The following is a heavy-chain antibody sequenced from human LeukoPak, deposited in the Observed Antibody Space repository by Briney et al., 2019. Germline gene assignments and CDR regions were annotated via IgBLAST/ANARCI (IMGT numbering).Heavy chain of an antibody. CDR3: ARVGIADSFRDYAFDI. Sequence: PSETLSLTCTVSGGSISSYYWSWIRQPGGKGLEWIGRIYTSGSTNYKPSLKSRVTMSVDTSKNQFSLKLSSVTAADTAVYYCARVGIADSFRDYAFDIWGQGTIVTVSS. CDR2: IYTSGST. D-gene: IGHD6-13*01. CDR1: GGSISSYY. J-gene: IGHJ3*02. V-gene: IGHV4-4*07.